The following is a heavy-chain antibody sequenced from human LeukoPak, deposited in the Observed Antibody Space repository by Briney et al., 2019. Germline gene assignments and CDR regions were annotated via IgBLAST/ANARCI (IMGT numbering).Heavy chain of an antibody. J-gene: IGHJ6*03. V-gene: IGHV3-23*01. CDR1: GFTFSTYA. Sequence: GGSLRLSCAASGFTFSTYAMTWVGQAPGKGLEWVSSITGSGDGTSAADSVKGRFTISRDNSKNTLYLQMNSLRAEDTAVYYCAREWEGYYDSSGYRLPSYYMDVWGKGTTVTISS. CDR3: AREWEGYYDSSGYRLPSYYMDV. D-gene: IGHD3-22*01. CDR2: ITGSGDGT.